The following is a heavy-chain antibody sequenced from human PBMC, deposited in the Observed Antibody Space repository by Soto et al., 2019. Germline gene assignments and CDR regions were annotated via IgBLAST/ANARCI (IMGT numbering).Heavy chain of an antibody. V-gene: IGHV3-64*01. CDR3: ARGGSYNFDY. D-gene: IGHD1-26*01. Sequence: GGSLRLSCAASGFTFSSYAMHWVRQAPGKGLEYVSAISSNGGSTYYANSVKGRFTISRDNSKNTLYLQMGSLRAEDMAVYYCARGGSYNFDYWGQGTLVTVSS. CDR2: ISSNGGST. J-gene: IGHJ4*02. CDR1: GFTFSSYA.